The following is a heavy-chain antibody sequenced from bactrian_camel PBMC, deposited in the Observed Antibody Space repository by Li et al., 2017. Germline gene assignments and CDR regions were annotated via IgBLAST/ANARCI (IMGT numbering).Heavy chain of an antibody. J-gene: IGHJ4*01. CDR3: AYDTQFCGGANCADERFGGDCTN. V-gene: IGHV3S7*01. CDR1: GFTFDDYA. D-gene: IGHD4*01. Sequence: HVQLVESGGGSVQPGGSLRLSCTASGFTFDDYAMGWIRQASGKGLEWMSSIYNDGSRTTYEDSVKGRFTIYRDNAKNTVYLQMNSLKPEDAAMYYCAYDTQFCGGANCADERFGGDCTNWGQGTQVTVS. CDR2: IYNDGSRT.